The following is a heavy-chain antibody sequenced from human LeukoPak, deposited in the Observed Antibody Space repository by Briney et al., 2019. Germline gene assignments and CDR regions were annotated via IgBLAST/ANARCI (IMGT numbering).Heavy chain of an antibody. CDR1: GFTFSSCS. CDR3: ARDPTYSYGPV. D-gene: IGHD5-18*01. Sequence: GGSLRLSCAASGFTFSSCSMNWVRQAPGKGLEWVSYISSSSSTIYYADSVKGRFTISRDNAKNSLYLQMNSLRAEDTAVYCCARDPTYSYGPVWGQGTLVTVSS. J-gene: IGHJ4*02. V-gene: IGHV3-48*01. CDR2: ISSSSSTI.